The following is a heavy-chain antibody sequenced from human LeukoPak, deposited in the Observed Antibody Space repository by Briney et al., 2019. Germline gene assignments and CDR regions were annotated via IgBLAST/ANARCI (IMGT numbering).Heavy chain of an antibody. CDR2: INHSGST. Sequence: SETLSLTCAVYGGSFSGYYWSWIRQPPGKGLGWIGEINHSGSTNYNPSLKSRVTISVDTSKNQLSLKLNSVTAADTAVYYCARALGAFDIWGQGTMVTVS. CDR3: ARALGAFDI. CDR1: GGSFSGYY. V-gene: IGHV4-34*01. J-gene: IGHJ3*02.